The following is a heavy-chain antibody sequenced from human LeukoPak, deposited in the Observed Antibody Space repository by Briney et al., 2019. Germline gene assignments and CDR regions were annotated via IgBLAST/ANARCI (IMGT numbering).Heavy chain of an antibody. CDR2: ISGGGDST. CDR3: AKRGSSETRWYPFDY. CDR1: GFIFGKYA. J-gene: IGHJ4*02. D-gene: IGHD2-15*01. Sequence: GGSLRLSCVSSGFIFGKYAMTWVRQAPGKGLEWVSTISGGGDSTWNADSVKGRFTVSRDNSKNTLYLQMSSLRVEDTAVYYCAKRGSSETRWYPFDYWGQGTLVTVSS. V-gene: IGHV3-23*01.